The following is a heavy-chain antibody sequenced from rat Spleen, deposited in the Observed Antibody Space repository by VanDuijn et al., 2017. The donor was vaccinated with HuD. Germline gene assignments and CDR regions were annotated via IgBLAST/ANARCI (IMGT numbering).Heavy chain of an antibody. CDR2: ISYDGSST. D-gene: IGHD3-8*01. V-gene: IGHV5-29*01. CDR1: GFTFSNYG. Sequence: EVQLVESGGGLVQPGRSLKLSCAASGFTFSNYGMAWVRQAPTKGLEWVATISYDGSSTYYRESVKGRFTISRDNAKSTLYQQMDRLRSEDTANYYCARHIHPLYCEYWGQGVMVTVSS. J-gene: IGHJ2*01. CDR3: ARHIHPLYCEY.